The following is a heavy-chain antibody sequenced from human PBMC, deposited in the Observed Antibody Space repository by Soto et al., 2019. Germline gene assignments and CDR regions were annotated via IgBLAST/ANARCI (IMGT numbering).Heavy chain of an antibody. CDR3: AREEVRSTSWGDYYYYGMDV. CDR2: ISSSSSYI. V-gene: IGHV3-21*01. D-gene: IGHD2-2*01. Sequence: EVQLVESGGGLVKPGGSLRLSCAASGFTFSSYSMNWVRQAPGKGLEWVSSISSSSSYIYYADSVKGRFTISRDNAKNSLYLQMNSLRAEDTAVYYCAREEVRSTSWGDYYYYGMDVWGQGTTVTVSS. CDR1: GFTFSSYS. J-gene: IGHJ6*02.